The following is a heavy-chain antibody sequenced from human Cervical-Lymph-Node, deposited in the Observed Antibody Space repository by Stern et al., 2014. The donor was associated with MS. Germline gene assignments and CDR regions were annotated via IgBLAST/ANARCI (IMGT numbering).Heavy chain of an antibody. J-gene: IGHJ6*02. D-gene: IGHD6-25*01. CDR3: ARETGGHRNYYGLDV. CDR2: IWYDGSKE. Sequence: VHLVESGGAVVQPGGSLRLSCEASGFTFSNYGMNWVRQAPGKGLEWVTLIWYDGSKESYADSVKGRFTISRDNSKNMLYLQIHSLRVEDTAVYFCARETGGHRNYYGLDVWGQGTTITVSS. CDR1: GFTFSNYG. V-gene: IGHV3-33*01.